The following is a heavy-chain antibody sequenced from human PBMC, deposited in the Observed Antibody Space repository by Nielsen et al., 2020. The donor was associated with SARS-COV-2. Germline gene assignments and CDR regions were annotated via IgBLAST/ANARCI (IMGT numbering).Heavy chain of an antibody. J-gene: IGHJ6*02. Sequence: GESLKISCAASGFTFSSYSMNWVRQAPGKGLEWVSSISSSSSYIYYADSVKGRFTISRDNAKNSLYLQMNSLRAEDTAVYYCAKDQALSAPGYYYYGMDVWGQGTTVTVSS. CDR2: ISSSSSYI. V-gene: IGHV3-21*01. CDR3: AKDQALSAPGYYYYGMDV. D-gene: IGHD2/OR15-2a*01. CDR1: GFTFSSYS.